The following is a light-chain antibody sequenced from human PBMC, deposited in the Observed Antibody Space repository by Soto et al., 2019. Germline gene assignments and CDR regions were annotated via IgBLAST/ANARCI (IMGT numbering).Light chain of an antibody. Sequence: EIVFTQSPGTLSLSPGERATLSCRASQIVSSTYLAWFQQKPGQAPRLLIYGASTRATGIPDRFSGSGSGTDSTLTISGLEPEDFALYYCQQYGVTPPNSFGGGTKVDIK. J-gene: IGKJ4*01. CDR2: GAS. CDR1: QIVSSTY. V-gene: IGKV3-20*01. CDR3: QQYGVTPPNS.